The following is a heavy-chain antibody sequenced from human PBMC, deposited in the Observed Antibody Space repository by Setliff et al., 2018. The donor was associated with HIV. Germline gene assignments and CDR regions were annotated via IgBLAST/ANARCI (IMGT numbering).Heavy chain of an antibody. D-gene: IGHD3-10*01. V-gene: IGHV4-39*07. CDR3: ARDPVWFGELSWFDP. Sequence: SETLSLTCSVSGGSITSGGYYWSWIRQPPGKGLGWIGEIYHSGSTNYNPSLKSRVTISVDKSKNQFSLKLSSVTAADTAVYYCARDPVWFGELSWFDPWGQGTLVTVSS. CDR1: GGSITSGGYY. J-gene: IGHJ5*02. CDR2: IYHSGST.